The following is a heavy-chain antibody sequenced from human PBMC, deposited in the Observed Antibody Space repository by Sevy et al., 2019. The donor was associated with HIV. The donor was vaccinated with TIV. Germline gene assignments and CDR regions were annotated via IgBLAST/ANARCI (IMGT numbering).Heavy chain of an antibody. V-gene: IGHV3-23*01. CDR3: AKPKWTTVTTTSYDY. J-gene: IGHJ4*02. CDR1: GFTFSSYA. Sequence: GGSLRLSCAASGFTFSSYAMSWVRQAPGKGLEWVSAISGRGGSTYYADSVKGRFTISRDNSKNTLYLQMNSLRAEDTAVYYCAKPKWTTVTTTSYDYWGQGTLVTASS. CDR2: ISGRGGST. D-gene: IGHD4-17*01.